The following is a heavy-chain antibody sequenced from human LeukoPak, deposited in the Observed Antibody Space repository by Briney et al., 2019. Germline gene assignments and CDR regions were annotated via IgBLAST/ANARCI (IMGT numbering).Heavy chain of an antibody. CDR2: IYYRGFT. CDR3: ARHDEIPVFRNGLDV. Sequence: SETLSLTCTVSGGSISGYYWSWIRQPPGKGLEWIGYIYYRGFTIYNPTLKSRVTMSVDTSGNYFSLKLNSVTAADTAVYYCARHDEIPVFRNGLDVWGQGTTVTVS. V-gene: IGHV4-59*08. D-gene: IGHD6-19*01. CDR1: GGSISGYY. J-gene: IGHJ6*02.